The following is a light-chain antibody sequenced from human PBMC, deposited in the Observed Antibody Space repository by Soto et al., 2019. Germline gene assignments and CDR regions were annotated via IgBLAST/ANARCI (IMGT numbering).Light chain of an antibody. CDR3: QEYDDWPPWT. CDR2: SAS. J-gene: IGKJ1*01. V-gene: IGKV3-15*01. CDR1: QSVGTY. Sequence: EIVMTQSPATLSVSPGERATLSCRASQSVGTYLAWYQQKPGQAPRLLIYSASTRATGIPARFSGSGSGTEFTLTISSLQSEDFAIYYCQEYDDWPPWTFGQGTKVDIK.